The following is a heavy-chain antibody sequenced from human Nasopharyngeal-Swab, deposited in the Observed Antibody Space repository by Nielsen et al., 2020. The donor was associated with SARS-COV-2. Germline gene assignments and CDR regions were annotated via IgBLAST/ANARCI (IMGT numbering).Heavy chain of an antibody. CDR2: TEIGGTT. CDR1: DFTFTNAW. CDR3: ARDLGGGYCTTTNCPGS. Sequence: GGSLRLSCAAFDFTFTNAWMSWVRQAPGKGLEWVSVTEIGGTTHYADSVKGRFSISRDSSTNTLYLQMNNVRAEDTAVYYCARDLGGGYCTTTNCPGSWGQGTLVTVSS. J-gene: IGHJ1*01. V-gene: IGHV3-53*01. D-gene: IGHD2-2*01.